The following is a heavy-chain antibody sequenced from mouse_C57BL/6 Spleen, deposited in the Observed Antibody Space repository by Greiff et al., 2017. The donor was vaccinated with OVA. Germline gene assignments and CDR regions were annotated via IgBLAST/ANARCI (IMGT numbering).Heavy chain of an antibody. Sequence: VQLQRPGAELVRPGTSVKLSCKASGYTFTSYWMHWVKQRPGQGLEWIGVIDPSDSYTNYNQKFKGKATLTVDTSSSTAYMQLSSLTSEDSAVYYCAREGDYGFAYWGQGTLVTVSA. V-gene: IGHV1-59*01. CDR1: GYTFTSYW. CDR3: AREGDYGFAY. J-gene: IGHJ3*01. D-gene: IGHD1-1*02. CDR2: IDPSDSYT.